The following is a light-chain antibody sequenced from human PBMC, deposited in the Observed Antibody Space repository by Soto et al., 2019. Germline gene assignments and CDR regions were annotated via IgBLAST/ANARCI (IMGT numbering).Light chain of an antibody. CDR1: RNSFRY. J-gene: IGKJ1*01. CDR3: LQCFSWPWT. V-gene: IGKV3-11*01. CDR2: GAS. Sequence: VFIQSPGPLSLSQGERATLSCRARRNSFRYLAWYQQKPGQAPRLLIYGASYRATGIPARFSGSGSGTDFTLTITSLEPEDFAVYYCLQCFSWPWTFGQGTKVDIK.